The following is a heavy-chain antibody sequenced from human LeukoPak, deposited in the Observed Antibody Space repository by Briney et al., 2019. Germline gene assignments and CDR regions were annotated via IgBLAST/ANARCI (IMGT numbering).Heavy chain of an antibody. CDR3: AKDPTSITATDTDY. D-gene: IGHD6-13*01. CDR1: KFTFSSYA. Sequence: GGSLRLSCAASKFTFSSYAMSWVRQAPGKGLEWVSAISGSGGSTYYADSVKGRFTISRDNSKNTLYLQMNSLRAEDTAVYYCAKDPTSITATDTDYWGQGTLVTASS. J-gene: IGHJ4*02. V-gene: IGHV3-23*01. CDR2: ISGSGGST.